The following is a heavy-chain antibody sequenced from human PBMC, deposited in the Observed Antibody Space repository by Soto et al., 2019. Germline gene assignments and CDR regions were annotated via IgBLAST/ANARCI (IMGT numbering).Heavy chain of an antibody. Sequence: GGSLRLSCAASGFTFSSYSMNWVRQAPGKGLEWVSYISSSSSTIYYADSVKGRFTISRDNAKNSLYLQMNSLRAEDTAVYYCARDVVAATPLFDYWGQGTLVTVSS. D-gene: IGHD2-15*01. CDR1: GFTFSSYS. J-gene: IGHJ4*02. CDR3: ARDVVAATPLFDY. CDR2: ISSSSSTI. V-gene: IGHV3-48*04.